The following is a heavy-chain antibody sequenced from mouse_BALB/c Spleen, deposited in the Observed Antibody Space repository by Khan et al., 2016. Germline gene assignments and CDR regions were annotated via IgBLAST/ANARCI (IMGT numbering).Heavy chain of an antibody. D-gene: IGHD1-1*01. CDR2: ISYSGST. Sequence: EVQLQESGPGLVKPSQSLSLTCTVTGYSITSDYAWNWIRQFPGNKLEWMGYISYSGSTSYNPSLKSRISITRDTSKNQFFLQLNSVTTEDTATYYCEREANLYCGSPFAYWGQGTLVTVSA. CDR1: GYSITSDYA. J-gene: IGHJ3*01. V-gene: IGHV3-2*02. CDR3: EREANLYCGSPFAY.